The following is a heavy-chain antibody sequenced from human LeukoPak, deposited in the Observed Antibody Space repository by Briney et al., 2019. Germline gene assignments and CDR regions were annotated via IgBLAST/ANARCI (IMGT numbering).Heavy chain of an antibody. CDR2: INPNSGGT. CDR3: ARDRGDFWSGSVDY. D-gene: IGHD3-3*01. V-gene: IGHV1-2*02. J-gene: IGHJ4*02. Sequence: ASVKVSCKASGYTFTSYGISWVRQAPGQGLEWMGWINPNSGGTNYAQKFQGRVTMTRDTSISTAYMELSRLRSDDTAVYYCARDRGDFWSGSVDYWGQGTLVTVSS. CDR1: GYTFTSYG.